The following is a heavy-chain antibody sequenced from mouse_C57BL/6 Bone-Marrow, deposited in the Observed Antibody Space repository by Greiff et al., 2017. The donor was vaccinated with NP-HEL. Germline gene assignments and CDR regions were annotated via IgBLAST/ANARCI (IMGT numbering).Heavy chain of an antibody. D-gene: IGHD2-4*01. V-gene: IGHV1-50*01. CDR1: GYTFTSYW. Sequence: QVHVKQPGAELVKPGASVKLSCKASGYTFTSYWMQWVKQRPGQGLEWIGEIDPSDSYTNYNQKFKGKATLTVDTSSSTAYMQLSSLTSEDSAVYYCARGGLRQRAWFAYWGQGTLVTVSA. CDR3: ARGGLRQRAWFAY. J-gene: IGHJ3*01. CDR2: IDPSDSYT.